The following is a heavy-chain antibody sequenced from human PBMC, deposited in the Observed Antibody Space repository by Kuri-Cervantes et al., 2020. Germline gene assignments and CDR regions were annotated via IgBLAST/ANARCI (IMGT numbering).Heavy chain of an antibody. Sequence: SGPTLVKPTETLTLTCTVSGFSLSNARMGVSWIRQPPGKALEWLAHIFSNDEKSYSTSLKSRLTISKDTSKSQVVLTMTNMDPVDTATYYCARTDEITMVRGVIIDYYYMDVWGKGTTVTVSS. V-gene: IGHV2-26*01. CDR3: ARTDEITMVRGVIIDYYYMDV. CDR2: IFSNDEK. J-gene: IGHJ6*03. CDR1: GFSLSNARMG. D-gene: IGHD3-10*01.